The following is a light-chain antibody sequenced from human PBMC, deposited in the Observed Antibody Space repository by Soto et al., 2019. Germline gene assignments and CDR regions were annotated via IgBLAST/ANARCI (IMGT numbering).Light chain of an antibody. CDR3: LPAYNYPLT. CDR2: AAS. J-gene: IGKJ4*01. CDR1: QGIRND. V-gene: IGKV1-6*01. Sequence: AIQMTQSPSSLSASVGDRVTITCRASQGIRNDLGWYQQKPGKGPKLLIYAASSLQSGVPSTFSGSGSGTEFTLTISSLQPEDFATYYCLPAYNYPLTFGGGTKVEIK.